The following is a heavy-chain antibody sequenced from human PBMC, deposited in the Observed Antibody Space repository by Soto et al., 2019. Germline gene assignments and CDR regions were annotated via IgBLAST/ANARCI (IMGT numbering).Heavy chain of an antibody. J-gene: IGHJ3*02. CDR3: ARGLEEWGKPTVI. CDR1: GFTFSSHW. D-gene: IGHD3-16*01. Sequence: EVQRVESGGGLVQPGGSLRLSCAASGFTFSSHWMHWVRQAPGKGLVWVSRINGEGSSTTYADSVKGRFTISRDDAKSTLYLQMNSLRAEDTAVYYFARGLEEWGKPTVIWGQGPLVPVSS. V-gene: IGHV3-74*01. CDR2: INGEGSST.